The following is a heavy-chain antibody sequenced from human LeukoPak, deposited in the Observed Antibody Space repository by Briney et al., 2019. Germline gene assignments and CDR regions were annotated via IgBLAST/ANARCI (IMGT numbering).Heavy chain of an antibody. CDR1: GFTFSSYW. CDR3: AHIDYLDY. Sequence: GGSLRLSCVASGFTFSSYWMHWVRHAPGKGLVWVSRINSDGSTTTYADSVKGRFTISRDNAKNTLYLQMNSLRAEDTAVYYCAHIDYLDYWGQGTLVTVSS. J-gene: IGHJ4*02. V-gene: IGHV3-74*01. CDR2: INSDGSTT.